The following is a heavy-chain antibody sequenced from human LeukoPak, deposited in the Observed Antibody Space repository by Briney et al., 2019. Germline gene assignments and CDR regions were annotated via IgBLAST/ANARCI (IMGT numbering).Heavy chain of an antibody. CDR1: GFTFTTYA. J-gene: IGHJ4*02. Sequence: GGSLRLSCAASGFTFTTYAMSWVRHAPGKGVEWVSAIPISGDTTYYAESVKGGFTISRDNSKNTLSLQMNSLRAEDTAVYYCAREIYGRFDYWGQGTLVT. CDR3: AREIYGRFDY. D-gene: IGHD4-17*01. V-gene: IGHV3-23*01. CDR2: IPISGDTT.